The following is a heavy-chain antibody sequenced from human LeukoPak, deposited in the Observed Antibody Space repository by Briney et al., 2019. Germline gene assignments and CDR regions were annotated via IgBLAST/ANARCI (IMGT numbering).Heavy chain of an antibody. CDR2: IYPGDSDT. CDR3: ASPGYYYDSPDAFDI. Sequence: GESLKISCKGSGYSFTSYWIGWVRQMPGKGLEWMGIIYPGDSDTRYSPSFQGQVTISADKSISTTYLQWSSLKASDTAMYYCASPGYYYDSPDAFDIWGQGTMVTVSS. CDR1: GYSFTSYW. D-gene: IGHD3-22*01. J-gene: IGHJ3*02. V-gene: IGHV5-51*01.